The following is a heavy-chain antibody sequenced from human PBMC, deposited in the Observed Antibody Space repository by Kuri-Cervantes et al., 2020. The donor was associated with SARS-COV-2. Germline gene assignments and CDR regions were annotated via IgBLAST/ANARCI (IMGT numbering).Heavy chain of an antibody. CDR1: GYTFTGYY. Sequence: ASVKVSCKASGYTFTGYYMHWVRQAPGQGLEWMGWINPNSGGTNYAQKFQGRVTMTRDTSISTAYMELSRLRSDDTAVHYCARDPGSGYDYGFDYWGQGTLVTVSS. V-gene: IGHV1-2*02. CDR2: INPNSGGT. CDR3: ARDPGSGYDYGFDY. J-gene: IGHJ4*02. D-gene: IGHD5-12*01.